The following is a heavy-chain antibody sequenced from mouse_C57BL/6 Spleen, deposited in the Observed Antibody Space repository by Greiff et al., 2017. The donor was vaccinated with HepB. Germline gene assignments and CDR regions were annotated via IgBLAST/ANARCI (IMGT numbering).Heavy chain of an antibody. CDR1: GFSFNTYA. CDR2: IRSKSNNYAT. D-gene: IGHD2-12*01. CDR3: VRNDVGWYFDV. J-gene: IGHJ1*03. Sequence: EVNLVESGGGLVQPKGSLKLSCAASGFSFNTYAMNWVRQAPGKGLEWVARIRSKSNNYATYYADSVKDRFTISRDDSESMLYLQMNNLKTEDTAMYYCVRNDVGWYFDVWGTGTTVTVSS. V-gene: IGHV10-1*01.